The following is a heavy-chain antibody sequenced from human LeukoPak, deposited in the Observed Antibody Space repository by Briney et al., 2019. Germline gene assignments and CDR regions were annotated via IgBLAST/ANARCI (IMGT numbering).Heavy chain of an antibody. CDR1: GGSFSGYY. J-gene: IGHJ4*02. CDR3: ARGVVPAAHDY. CDR2: INHSGST. V-gene: IGHV4-34*01. D-gene: IGHD2-2*01. Sequence: SEXXSLTCAVYGGSFSGYYWSWIRQPPGKGLEWIGEINHSGSTNYNPSLTSRVTISVDTSENQFSLKLSSVTAADTAVYYCARGVVPAAHDYWGQGTLVTVSS.